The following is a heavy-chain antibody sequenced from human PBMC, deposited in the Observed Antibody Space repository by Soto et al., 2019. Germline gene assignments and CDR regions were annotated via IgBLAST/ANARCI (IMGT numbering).Heavy chain of an antibody. CDR2: IYYSGRT. V-gene: IGHV4-39*01. J-gene: IGHJ4*02. D-gene: IGHD2-21*02. CDR1: GESISSSSYY. Sequence: SETLSLTCIVSGESISSSSYYWGWIRQPPGNGLEWIGSIYYSGRTYYNPSFKSRVTTSIDTSKNQFSLKLSSVTATDTAVYYCARQRTTVVTQAYFDHWGQGALVTVSS. CDR3: ARQRTTVVTQAYFDH.